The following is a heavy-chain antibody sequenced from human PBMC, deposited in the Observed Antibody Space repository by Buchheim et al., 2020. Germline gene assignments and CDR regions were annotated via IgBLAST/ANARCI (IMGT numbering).Heavy chain of an antibody. CDR3: ARVNDFWKADDY. J-gene: IGHJ4*02. D-gene: IGHD3-3*01. CDR1: GFTFSSYA. V-gene: IGHV3-30*04. CDR2: ISYDGSNK. Sequence: QVQLVESGGGVVQPGRSLRLSCAASGFTFSSYAMHWVRQAPGKGLEWVAVISYDGSNKYYADSVKGRFTISRDNSKKTLYLQMNSLRAEDTAVYYCARVNDFWKADDYWGQGTL.